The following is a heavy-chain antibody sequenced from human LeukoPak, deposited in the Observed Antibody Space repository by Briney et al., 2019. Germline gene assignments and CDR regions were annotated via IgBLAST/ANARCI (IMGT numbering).Heavy chain of an antibody. J-gene: IGHJ4*02. D-gene: IGHD2/OR15-2a*01. CDR3: ARSEYLAFDF. V-gene: IGHV1-2*02. CDR1: GHTFTGYY. Sequence: ASVKVSCKASGHTFTGYYIHWVRQAPGQGLEWMGWIKPNSGGTNYAQKFQGRVTMTRDTSISTVYMELSRLRSDDTAVYYCARSEYLAFDFWGQGSLVTVSS. CDR2: IKPNSGGT.